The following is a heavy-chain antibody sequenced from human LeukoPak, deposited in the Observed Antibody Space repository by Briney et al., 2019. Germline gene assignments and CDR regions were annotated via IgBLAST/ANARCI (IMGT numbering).Heavy chain of an antibody. V-gene: IGHV4-34*01. D-gene: IGHD6-13*01. CDR2: INHSGST. Sequence: SETLSLTCAVYGGSFSGYYWSWIRQPPGKGLEWIGEINHSGSTNYNPSLKSRVTISVDTSKNQFSLKLSSVTAADTAVYYCAREGSIAAADAFDIWGQGTMVTVSS. CDR1: GGSFSGYY. J-gene: IGHJ3*02. CDR3: AREGSIAAADAFDI.